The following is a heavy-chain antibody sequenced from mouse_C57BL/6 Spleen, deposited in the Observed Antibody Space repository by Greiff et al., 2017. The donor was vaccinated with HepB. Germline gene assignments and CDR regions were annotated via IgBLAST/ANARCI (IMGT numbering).Heavy chain of an antibody. CDR1: GYTFTSYW. CDR3: AVWSLFDY. CDR2: IYPGSGST. V-gene: IGHV1-55*01. J-gene: IGHJ2*01. D-gene: IGHD2-10*02. Sequence: QVQLQQPGAELVKPGASVKMSCKASGYTFTSYWITWVKQRPGQGLEWIGDIYPGSGSTNYNEKFKSKSTLTVDKSSSTAYMQLSSLTSEDSAVYYCAVWSLFDYWGQGTTLTVSS.